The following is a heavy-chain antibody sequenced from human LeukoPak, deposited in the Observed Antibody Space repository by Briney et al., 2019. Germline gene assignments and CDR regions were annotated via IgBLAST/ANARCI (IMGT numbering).Heavy chain of an antibody. V-gene: IGHV3-66*01. CDR3: AREPYHYDSSGYYDH. J-gene: IGHJ5*02. D-gene: IGHD3-22*01. CDR1: GFTFSSYE. Sequence: GGSLRLSCAASGFTFSSYEMHWVRQAPGKGLEWVSVIYTGGATYYADSVNGRFTISRDNSKNTLYLQMSSLRVEDTAVYFCAREPYHYDSSGYYDHWGQGTLVTVSS. CDR2: IYTGGAT.